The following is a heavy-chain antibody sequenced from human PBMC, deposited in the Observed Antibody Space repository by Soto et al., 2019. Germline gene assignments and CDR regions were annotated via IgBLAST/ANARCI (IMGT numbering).Heavy chain of an antibody. CDR3: ARWTTVEFDAFDI. Sequence: QVQLQQWGAGLLKPSETLSLTCAVYGGSFSGYYWSWIRQPPGKGLEWIGEINHSGSTNYHPSLKSRVTISVDTSKNQFSLKLSSVTAADTAVYYCARWTTVEFDAFDIWGQGTMVTVSS. V-gene: IGHV4-34*01. CDR1: GGSFSGYY. J-gene: IGHJ3*02. CDR2: INHSGST. D-gene: IGHD4-17*01.